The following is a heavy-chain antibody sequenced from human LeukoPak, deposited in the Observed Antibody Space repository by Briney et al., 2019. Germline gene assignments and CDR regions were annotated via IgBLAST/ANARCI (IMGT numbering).Heavy chain of an antibody. CDR3: ARKGPEHLPTYFDH. V-gene: IGHV4-4*02. J-gene: IGHJ4*02. CDR2: IYHSGST. D-gene: IGHD2-21*01. Sequence: PSETLSLTCAVSGGSISSSNWWSWVRQPPGKGLEWIGEIYHSGSTNYNPSLSGRVAISLDKPRNHFTLMVTAVTAADTAFYYCARKGPEHLPTYFDHWGRGILFTVSS. CDR1: GGSISSSNW.